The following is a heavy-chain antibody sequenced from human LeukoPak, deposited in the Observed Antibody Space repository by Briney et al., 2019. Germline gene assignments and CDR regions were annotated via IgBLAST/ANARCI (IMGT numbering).Heavy chain of an antibody. J-gene: IGHJ4*02. D-gene: IGHD1-26*01. V-gene: IGHV4-59*01. Sequence: SETLSLTCTVSGGSISSYYWSWVRQPPGKGLEWIGYVHYSGSTKYNPSLKSRVTRSVDTSKNQFSLKLSSVTAADTAVYYCARGRTGSYFAADYWGQGTLVTVSS. CDR1: GGSISSYY. CDR3: ARGRTGSYFAADY. CDR2: VHYSGST.